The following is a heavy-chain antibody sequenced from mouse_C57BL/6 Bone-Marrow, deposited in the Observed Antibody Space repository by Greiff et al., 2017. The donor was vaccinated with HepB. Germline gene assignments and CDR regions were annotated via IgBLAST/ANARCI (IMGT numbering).Heavy chain of an antibody. CDR1: GYTFTSYW. CDR2: IYPSDSET. J-gene: IGHJ2*03. D-gene: IGHD2-3*01. CDR3: ARRSMRLGYFDY. Sequence: QVQLQQPGAELVRPGSSVKLSCKASGYTFTSYWMDWVKQRPGQGLEWIGNIYPSDSETHYNQKFKDKATLTVDKSSSTAYMQLSSLTSEDSAVYYCARRSMRLGYFDYWGQGTSLTVSS. V-gene: IGHV1-61*01.